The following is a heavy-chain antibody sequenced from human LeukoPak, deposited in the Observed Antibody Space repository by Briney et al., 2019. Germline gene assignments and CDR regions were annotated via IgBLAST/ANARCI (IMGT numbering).Heavy chain of an antibody. V-gene: IGHV3-23*01. Sequence: ETLSLTCTVSGGSISSGSYYWSWVRQAPGKGLEWVSVISGSGTNTYYVDSVKGRFTISRDNSKNTLYLQMNSLRAEDTAVYYCAKTLTPVVTAAYFDYWGQGTLVTVSS. J-gene: IGHJ4*02. D-gene: IGHD2-2*01. CDR3: AKTLTPVVTAAYFDY. CDR1: GGSISSGSYY. CDR2: ISGSGTNT.